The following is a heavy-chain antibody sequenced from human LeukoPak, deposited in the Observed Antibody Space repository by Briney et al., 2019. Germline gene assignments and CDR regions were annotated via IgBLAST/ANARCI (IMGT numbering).Heavy chain of an antibody. V-gene: IGHV3-74*01. D-gene: IGHD3-22*01. CDR2: IYSGGTST. J-gene: IGHJ3*02. Sequence: GGSLRLSCAASGFTFSSYWMHWVRQAPGKGLVWVSRIYSGGTSTSYADSVKGRFTISRDNAKNSLYLQMNSLRAEDTAVYYCARDLKRRVYYDSSGSDDAFDIWGQGTMVTVSS. CDR1: GFTFSSYW. CDR3: ARDLKRRVYYDSSGSDDAFDI.